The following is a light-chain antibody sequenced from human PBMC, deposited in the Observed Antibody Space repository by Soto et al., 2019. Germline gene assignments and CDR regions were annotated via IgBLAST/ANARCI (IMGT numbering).Light chain of an antibody. J-gene: IGKJ5*01. CDR1: ESVRDE. CDR2: DSS. V-gene: IGKV3D-15*01. CDR3: QQYTDPPTT. Sequence: TQSPTTLSLYPAARATLACRASESVRDELGWYQQKPGQAPRLLIYDSSNRASGIPARFSGSGYGTDFTLTISRLQPEDSAVYYCQQYTDPPTTFGQGTLLDIK.